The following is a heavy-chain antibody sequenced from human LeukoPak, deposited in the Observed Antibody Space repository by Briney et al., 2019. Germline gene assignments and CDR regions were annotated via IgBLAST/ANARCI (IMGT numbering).Heavy chain of an antibody. D-gene: IGHD5-12*01. V-gene: IGHV4-59*12. Sequence: SETLSLTCTVSGGSISSYYWSWIRQPPGKGLEWIGYIYHSGSTYYNPSLKSRVTISVDRSKNQFSLKLSSVTAADTAVYYCARDHRWLPSYWGQGTLVTVSS. J-gene: IGHJ4*02. CDR3: ARDHRWLPSY. CDR1: GGSISSYY. CDR2: IYHSGST.